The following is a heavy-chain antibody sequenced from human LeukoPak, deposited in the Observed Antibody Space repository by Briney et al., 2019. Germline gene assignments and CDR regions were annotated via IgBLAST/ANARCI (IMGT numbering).Heavy chain of an antibody. CDR2: MWYDGSKE. CDR1: GFSFSDFG. D-gene: IGHD3-16*01. V-gene: IGHV3-33*01. J-gene: IGHJ4*02. Sequence: GGSLRLSCAASGFSFSDFGMHWVRQAPGKGLEWVAMMWYDGSKEYYMESVKGRFTISRDNSKNTLHLQMNSLGAEDSAIYYCVREGDGAPRNFDYRGQGTRVTVSS. CDR3: VREGDGAPRNFDY.